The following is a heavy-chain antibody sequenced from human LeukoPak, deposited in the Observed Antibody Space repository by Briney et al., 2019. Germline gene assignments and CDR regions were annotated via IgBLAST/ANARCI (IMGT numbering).Heavy chain of an antibody. D-gene: IGHD3-9*01. CDR1: GYTFTSYA. V-gene: IGHV1-2*02. CDR3: ARDPAYDILTDAVAYYYYYMDV. Sequence: GASVKVSCKASGYTFTSYAMNWVRQAPGQGLEWMPWINPNSGGTNYAQKFQGRVTMTGDTSISTAYMELSRLRSDDTAVYYCARDPAYDILTDAVAYYYYYMDVWGKGTTVTVSS. J-gene: IGHJ6*03. CDR2: INPNSGGT.